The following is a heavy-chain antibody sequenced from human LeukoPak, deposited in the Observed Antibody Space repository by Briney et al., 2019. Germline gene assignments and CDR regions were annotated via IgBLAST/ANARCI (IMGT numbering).Heavy chain of an antibody. Sequence: GGSLRLSCAASGFTFSKYWMLWVRQAPGKGLESVSRINTDGTVTTYADSVKGRFTVPRDNADNTMFLQMNSVRDEDTAVYYCATKQWLAPPPDSWGQGTPVTVSS. CDR2: INTDGTVT. D-gene: IGHD6-19*01. CDR3: ATKQWLAPPPDS. J-gene: IGHJ4*02. CDR1: GFTFSKYW. V-gene: IGHV3-74*01.